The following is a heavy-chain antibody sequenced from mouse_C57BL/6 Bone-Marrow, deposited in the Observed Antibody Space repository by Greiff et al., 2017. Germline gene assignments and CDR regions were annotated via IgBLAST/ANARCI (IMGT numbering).Heavy chain of an antibody. CDR2: ISDGGSYT. V-gene: IGHV5-4*01. CDR1: GFTFSSYA. CDR3: AREEDYSNWGFAY. D-gene: IGHD2-5*01. Sequence: EVQLVESGGGLVKPGGSLKLSCAASGFTFSSYAMSWVRQTPEKRLEWVATISDGGSYTYYPDNVKGRFTISRDNAKNNLYLQMSHLKSEDTAMYYCAREEDYSNWGFAYWGQGALVTVSA. J-gene: IGHJ3*01.